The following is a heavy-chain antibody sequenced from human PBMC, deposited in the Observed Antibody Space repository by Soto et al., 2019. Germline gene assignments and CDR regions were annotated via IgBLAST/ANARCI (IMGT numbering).Heavy chain of an antibody. CDR1: GFTFSSYW. CDR3: ASWLKTSGWYVLLEGSFDY. D-gene: IGHD6-19*01. V-gene: IGHV3-7*01. Sequence: EVQLVESGGGLVQPGGSLRLSCAASGFTFSSYWMTWVRQAPGKGLEWVANIKQDGSAKYYVDSVKGRFTISRDHAKNSLYLQMNSLRAEDTAVYYCASWLKTSGWYVLLEGSFDYWGQGTLVTVSS. CDR2: IKQDGSAK. J-gene: IGHJ4*02.